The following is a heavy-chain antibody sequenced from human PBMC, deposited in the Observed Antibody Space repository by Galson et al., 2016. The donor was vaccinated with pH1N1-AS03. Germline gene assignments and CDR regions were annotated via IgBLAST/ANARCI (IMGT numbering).Heavy chain of an antibody. CDR3: AREDFWDGFDI. D-gene: IGHD3-3*01. J-gene: IGHJ3*02. Sequence: SLRLSCAASGFSCGDYPMNWVRQAPGKGLEWVSYISSSGADIFYAASVKGRFTISRDNANNSLFLLMNSLRAEDTAVYFCAREDFWDGFDIWGHGTAVSVSS. CDR2: ISSSGADI. CDR1: GFSCGDYP. V-gene: IGHV3-48*01.